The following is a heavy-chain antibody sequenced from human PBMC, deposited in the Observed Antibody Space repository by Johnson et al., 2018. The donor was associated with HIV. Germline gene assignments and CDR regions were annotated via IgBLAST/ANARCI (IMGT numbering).Heavy chain of an antibody. D-gene: IGHD5-12*01. CDR3: AKDFGYPRPRDAFDF. CDR1: GFTFSSYG. J-gene: IGHJ3*01. CDR2: IWYDGSNK. V-gene: IGHV3-33*06. Sequence: HLVESGGGVVQPGRSLRLSCAASGFTFSSYGMHWVRQAPGKGLEWVAVIWYDGSNKYYADSVKGRFTISRDNSKNTLYLQMNSLRAEDTAVYYCAKDFGYPRPRDAFDFWGQGTMVTVSS.